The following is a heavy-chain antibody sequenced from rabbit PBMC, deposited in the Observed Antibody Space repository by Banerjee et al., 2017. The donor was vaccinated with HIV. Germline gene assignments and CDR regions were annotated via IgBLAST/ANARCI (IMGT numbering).Heavy chain of an antibody. CDR1: GIDFSSSYW. J-gene: IGHJ4*01. Sequence: QQQLEESGGGLVKPGGTLTLTCKASGIDFSSSYWICWVRQAPGKGLEWIACINTSSGDTVYASWAKGRFTISKTSSTTVTLQMTSLTAADTATYFCARDLAGVTGWNFGLLGPGTLVTVS. D-gene: IGHD4-1*01. CDR3: ARDLAGVTGWNFGL. CDR2: INTSSGDT. V-gene: IGHV1S45*01.